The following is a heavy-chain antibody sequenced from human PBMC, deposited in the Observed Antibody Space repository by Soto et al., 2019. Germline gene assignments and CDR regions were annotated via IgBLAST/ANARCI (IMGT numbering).Heavy chain of an antibody. CDR1: GGSISSYY. J-gene: IGHJ5*02. V-gene: IGHV4-59*08. CDR3: ARSHSMTTVTTASWWFDP. CDR2: IYYSGST. Sequence: QVQLQESGPGLVKPSETLSLTCTVSGGSISSYYWSWIRQPPGKGLEWIGYIYYSGSTNYTPSLKSRVTISVDTSKNQFSLKLSSVTAADTAVYYCARSHSMTTVTTASWWFDPWGQGTLVTVSS. D-gene: IGHD4-17*01.